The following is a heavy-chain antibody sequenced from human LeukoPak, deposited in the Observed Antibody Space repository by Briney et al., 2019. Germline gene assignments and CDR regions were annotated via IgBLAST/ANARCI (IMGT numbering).Heavy chain of an antibody. CDR1: GGSISSSSYY. CDR3: ARQAYAYYYYMDV. D-gene: IGHD4-17*01. CDR2: IYYSGST. V-gene: IGHV4-39*01. Sequence: PSETLSLTCTVSGGSISSSSYYWGWIRQPPGKGLEWIGSIYYSGSTCYNPSLKSRVTISVDTSKNQFSLKLSSVTAADTAVYYCARQAYAYYYYMDVWGKGTTVTVSS. J-gene: IGHJ6*03.